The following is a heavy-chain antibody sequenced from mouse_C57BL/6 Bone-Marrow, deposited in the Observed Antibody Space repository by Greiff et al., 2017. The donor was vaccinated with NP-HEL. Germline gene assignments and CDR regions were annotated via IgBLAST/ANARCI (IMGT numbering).Heavy chain of an antibody. CDR2: ISSGSSTI. Sequence: DVKLVESGGGLVKPGGSLKLSCAASGFTFSDYGMHWVRQAPEKGLEWVAYISSGSSTIYYADTVKGRFTISRDNAKNTLFLQMTSLRSEDTAMYYCARTTIVSYWYFDVWGTGTTVTVSS. V-gene: IGHV5-17*01. D-gene: IGHD2-12*01. CDR1: GFTFSDYG. CDR3: ARTTIVSYWYFDV. J-gene: IGHJ1*03.